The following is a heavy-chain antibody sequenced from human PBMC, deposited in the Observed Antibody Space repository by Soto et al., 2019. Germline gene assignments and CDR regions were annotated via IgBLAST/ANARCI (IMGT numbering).Heavy chain of an antibody. Sequence: EVQLVESGGGLVQPGGSLRLSCAASGFAFSNFWMTWVRQAPGKGLEWVASIKHDGSETSYVDSVKGRFTISRDNAKNSLYLQMNSRRAEDTAVFYCAKDLSSWSYWGQGTLVTVSS. J-gene: IGHJ4*02. CDR1: GFAFSNFW. V-gene: IGHV3-7*05. CDR3: AKDLSSWSY. CDR2: IKHDGSET. D-gene: IGHD6-13*01.